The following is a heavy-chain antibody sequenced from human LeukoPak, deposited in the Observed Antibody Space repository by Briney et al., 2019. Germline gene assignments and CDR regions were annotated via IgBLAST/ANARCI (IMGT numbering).Heavy chain of an antibody. D-gene: IGHD3-10*01. J-gene: IGHJ5*02. Sequence: GASVKVSCKASGYTFTSYGISWVRQAPGQGLEWMGWISAYNGNTNYAQKLQGRVTMTTDTSTSTAYMELSSLRSEDTAVYYCARGSLTMVRGTPWGNWFDPWGQGTLVTVSS. CDR1: GYTFTSYG. V-gene: IGHV1-18*01. CDR2: ISAYNGNT. CDR3: ARGSLTMVRGTPWGNWFDP.